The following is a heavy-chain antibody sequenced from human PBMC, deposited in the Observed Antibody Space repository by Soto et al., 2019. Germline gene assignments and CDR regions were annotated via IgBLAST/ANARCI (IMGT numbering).Heavy chain of an antibody. J-gene: IGHJ5*02. CDR2: LIPIFGTV. D-gene: IGHD3-3*01. V-gene: IGHV1-69*06. CDR3: AKLDPLGSLLWFDP. Sequence: QVQLVQSGAEVKKPGSSVKVSCRTSGGTFSNYAISWVRHAPGRGLEWRGGLIPIFGTVVYAQKLPCRVTITDDNLTRMAYMELSSLRSNDSAVYYFAKLDPLGSLLWFDPWGQGTLVTVSS. CDR1: GGTFSNYA.